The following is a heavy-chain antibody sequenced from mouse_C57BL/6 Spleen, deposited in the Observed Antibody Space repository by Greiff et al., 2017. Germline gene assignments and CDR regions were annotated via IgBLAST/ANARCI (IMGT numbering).Heavy chain of an antibody. Sequence: EVQRVESGGGLVKPGGSLKLSCAASGFTFSDYGMHWVRQAPEKGLEWVAYISSGSSTIYYADTVKGRFTISRDNAKNTLFLQMTSLRSEDTAMYYCAREIYCGSSYVAWFAYWGQGTLVTVSA. V-gene: IGHV5-17*01. J-gene: IGHJ3*01. CDR1: GFTFSDYG. CDR2: ISSGSSTI. CDR3: AREIYCGSSYVAWFAY. D-gene: IGHD1-1*01.